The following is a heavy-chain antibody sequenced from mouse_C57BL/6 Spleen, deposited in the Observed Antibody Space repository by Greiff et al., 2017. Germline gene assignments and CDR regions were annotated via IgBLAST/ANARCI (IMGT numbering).Heavy chain of an antibody. J-gene: IGHJ4*01. V-gene: IGHV14-4*01. Sequence: EVKLMESGAELVRPGASVKLSCTASGFNIKDYYMHWVKQRPEQGLVWIGWIDPENGDTEYASKFQGKATMTADTSSNTAYLQLSSLTSEDTAVYYGTSCCNYGAMDYWGQGTSVTVSS. CDR1: GFNIKDYY. CDR3: TSCCNYGAMDY. CDR2: IDPENGDT. D-gene: IGHD2-1*01.